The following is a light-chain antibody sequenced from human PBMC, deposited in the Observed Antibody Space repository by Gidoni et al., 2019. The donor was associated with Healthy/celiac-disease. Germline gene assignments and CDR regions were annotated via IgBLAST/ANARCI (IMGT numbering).Light chain of an antibody. CDR1: PGISSW. CDR2: AAS. Sequence: DIQMTQSPSSVSASVGDRVTITCRASPGISSWLAWYQQKPGKAPKLLIYAASSLQSGVPSRFSGSGSGTDFTLTISSLQPEDFATYYCQQANSFPVFTFGPETKVDIK. V-gene: IGKV1-12*01. J-gene: IGKJ3*01. CDR3: QQANSFPVFT.